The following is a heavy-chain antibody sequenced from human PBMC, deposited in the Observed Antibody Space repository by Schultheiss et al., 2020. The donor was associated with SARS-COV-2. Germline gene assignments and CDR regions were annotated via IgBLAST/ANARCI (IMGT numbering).Heavy chain of an antibody. D-gene: IGHD6-13*01. CDR1: GFTFSSYS. CDR3: AAGYSSSWYARQYYYGMDV. Sequence: GGSLRLSCAASGFTFSSYSMNWVRQAPGKGLEWVSYISSSSSTIYYADSVKGRFTISRDNAKNSLYLQMNSLRAEDTAVYYCAAGYSSSWYARQYYYGMDVWGQGTTVTVSS. V-gene: IGHV3-48*04. J-gene: IGHJ6*02. CDR2: ISSSSSTI.